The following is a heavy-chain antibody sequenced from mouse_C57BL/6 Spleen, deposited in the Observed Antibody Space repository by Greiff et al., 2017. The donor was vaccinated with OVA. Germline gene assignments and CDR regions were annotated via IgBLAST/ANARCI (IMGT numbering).Heavy chain of an antibody. CDR1: GYTFTSYW. CDR2: IHPNSGST. V-gene: IGHV1-64*01. J-gene: IGHJ1*03. CDR3: ARSAYYGSSHWYFDV. D-gene: IGHD1-1*01. Sequence: VQLQQPGAELVKPGASVTLSCKASGYTFTSYWMHWVKQRPGQGLEWIGMIHPNSGSTNYNEKFKSKATLTVDKSSSTAYMQLSSLTSEDSAVYYCARSAYYGSSHWYFDVWGTGTTVTVSS.